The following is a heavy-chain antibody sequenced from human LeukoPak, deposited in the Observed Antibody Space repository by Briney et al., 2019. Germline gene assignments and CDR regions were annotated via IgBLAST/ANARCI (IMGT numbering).Heavy chain of an antibody. D-gene: IGHD3-10*01. CDR2: VKQDGSEK. CDR3: ARVPFGRGADY. J-gene: IGHJ4*02. V-gene: IGHV3-7*03. CDR1: GFTFSSYG. Sequence: GGSLRLSCAASGFTFSSYGMHWVRQAPGKGLEWVANVKQDGSEKYYVDSVKGRFTISRDNAKNSLYLQMNSLRAEDTAVYYCARVPFGRGADYWGQGTLVTVSS.